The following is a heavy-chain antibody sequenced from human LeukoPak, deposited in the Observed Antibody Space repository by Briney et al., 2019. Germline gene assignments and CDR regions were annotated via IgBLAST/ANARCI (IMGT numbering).Heavy chain of an antibody. CDR3: ARGRGGSYYSIRYYFDY. D-gene: IGHD1-26*01. CDR1: GGSFSGYY. V-gene: IGHV4-34*01. J-gene: IGHJ4*02. Sequence: SETLSLTCAVYGGSFSGYYWCWIRQPPGKGLEWIGEINHSGSTNYNPSLKSRVTISVDTSKNQFSLKLSSVTAADTAVYYCARGRGGSYYSIRYYFDYWGQGTLVTVSS. CDR2: INHSGST.